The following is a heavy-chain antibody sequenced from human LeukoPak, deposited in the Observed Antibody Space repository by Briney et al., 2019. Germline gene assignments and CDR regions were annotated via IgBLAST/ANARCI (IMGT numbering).Heavy chain of an antibody. CDR1: EITVSTTY. D-gene: IGHD6-13*01. CDR3: ARTAYSSSWNFDY. Sequence: GGSLRLSSAASEITVSTTYMTWVHQAPGKGLEWISVIYSGGSTFYADSVKGRFTISRDNSKDTLYLQMNSLRVEDTAVYYCARTAYSSSWNFDYWGQGTLVTVSS. J-gene: IGHJ4*02. CDR2: IYSGGST. V-gene: IGHV3-53*01.